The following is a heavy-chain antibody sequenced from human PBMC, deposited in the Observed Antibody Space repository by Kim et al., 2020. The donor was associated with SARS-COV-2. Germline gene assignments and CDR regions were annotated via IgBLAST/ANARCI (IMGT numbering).Heavy chain of an antibody. V-gene: IGHV3-30*04. CDR3: AREWGNIVVVRAVKKRGAFDN. CDR2: ISYDGSKK. D-gene: IGHD2-2*01. Sequence: GGSLRLSCAASGFTFSSYAMHWVRQAPGKGLEWVAVISYDGSKKYYADSVKGRFTISRDNSKNTLYLQMNSLRAEDTAVYYCAREWGNIVVVRAVKKRGAFDNWGQGTMVTVSS. CDR1: GFTFSSYA. J-gene: IGHJ3*02.